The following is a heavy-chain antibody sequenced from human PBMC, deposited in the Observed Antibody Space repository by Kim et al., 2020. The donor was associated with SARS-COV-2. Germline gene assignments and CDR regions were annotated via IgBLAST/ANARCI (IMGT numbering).Heavy chain of an antibody. Sequence: GSLRLSCAISKFTVTKNYMNWVRQAPGKGLEWVSAIYSAGDTYYADSVKGRFTISRDNSKNTLYLQLNNLRAEDTAIYYCAADHGNSWIRDWGQGTLIT. V-gene: IGHV3-66*01. CDR3: AADHGNSWIRD. D-gene: IGHD6-13*01. J-gene: IGHJ4*02. CDR1: KFTVTKNY. CDR2: IYSAGDT.